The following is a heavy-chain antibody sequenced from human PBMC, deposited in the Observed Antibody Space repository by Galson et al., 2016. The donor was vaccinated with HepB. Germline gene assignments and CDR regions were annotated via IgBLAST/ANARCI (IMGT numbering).Heavy chain of an antibody. CDR2: IYYTDDT. J-gene: IGHJ6*02. V-gene: IGHV4-39*01. Sequence: SETLSLTCTVSGGSVSTSSYYWGWIRQPPGKGLEWIGCIYYTDDTYYNPSLKSRLTISLDTSKNQFSLRLSSVTAADTAMYYCARQDHSAYDTHYYYYGLDVWGRGTLVTVSS. D-gene: IGHD5-12*01. CDR1: GGSVSTSSYY. CDR3: ARQDHSAYDTHYYYYGLDV.